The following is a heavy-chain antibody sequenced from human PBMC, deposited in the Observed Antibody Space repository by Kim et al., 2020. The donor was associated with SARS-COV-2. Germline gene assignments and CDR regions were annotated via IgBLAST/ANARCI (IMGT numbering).Heavy chain of an antibody. V-gene: IGHV3-33*01. J-gene: IGHJ3*02. CDR2: IWYDGSNK. CDR3: ARPHRSSWYIAVAGQGAFDI. Sequence: GGSLRLSCAASGFTFSSYGMHWVRQAPGKGLEWVAVIWYDGSNKYYADSVKGRFTISRDNSKNTLYLQMNSLRAEDTAVYYCARPHRSSWYIAVAGQGAFDIWGQGTMVTVSS. D-gene: IGHD6-19*01. CDR1: GFTFSSYG.